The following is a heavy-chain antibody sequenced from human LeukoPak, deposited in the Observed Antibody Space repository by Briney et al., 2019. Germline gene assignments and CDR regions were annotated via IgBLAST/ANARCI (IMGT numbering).Heavy chain of an antibody. D-gene: IGHD2-15*01. CDR1: GFTLNNYA. CDR3: ARAPVTSCSGVLCYPFDY. Sequence: GGSLRLSCAASGFTLNNYAMSWVRQAPGKGLEWVSATSSSDAGTYHADSVRGRFTISRGNSKNTLYLQMNSLRAEDAAVYYCARAPVTSCSGVLCYPFDYWGQGTLVTVSS. CDR2: TSSSDAGT. J-gene: IGHJ4*02. V-gene: IGHV3-23*01.